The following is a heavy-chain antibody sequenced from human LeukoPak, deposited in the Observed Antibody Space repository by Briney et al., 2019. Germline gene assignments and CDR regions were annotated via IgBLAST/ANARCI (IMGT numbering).Heavy chain of an antibody. CDR1: GFTFSSYW. Sequence: PGGSLRLSCAASGFTFSSYWMSWVRQAPGKGLEWVANIKQDGSEKYYVDSVKGRFTISRDNAKNSLFLQMNSLRADDTAVYYCARAALYYNDSSGYLIWGQGTQVTVSS. CDR3: ARAALYYNDSSGYLI. CDR2: IKQDGSEK. V-gene: IGHV3-7*01. J-gene: IGHJ4*02. D-gene: IGHD3-22*01.